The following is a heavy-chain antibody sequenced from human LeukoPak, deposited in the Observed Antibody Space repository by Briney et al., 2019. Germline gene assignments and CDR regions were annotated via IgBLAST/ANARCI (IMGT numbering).Heavy chain of an antibody. CDR3: AADDYGEYAMGY. V-gene: IGHV1-8*01. Sequence: GASVKVPCKASGYTFTDYDINWLRQATGQGLEWMGWMKPNSGHTIYAQKFQGRLTMTRDKSKGTAYMELTSLRSDDTAVYYCAADDYGEYAMGYWGQGTLVTVSS. CDR2: MKPNSGHT. J-gene: IGHJ4*02. D-gene: IGHD4-17*01. CDR1: GYTFTDYD.